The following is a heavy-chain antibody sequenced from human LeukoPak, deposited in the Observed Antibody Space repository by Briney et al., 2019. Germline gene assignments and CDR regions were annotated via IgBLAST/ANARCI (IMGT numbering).Heavy chain of an antibody. Sequence: ASVKVSCKASGYTFTNYGVSWVRQAPGQGLEWMGWISGYNGYTNYAQKFQFRVTMTTDTSTSTAYMELRSLTSDDTAVYYCVRDKAVTTELTQYFHHWGQGTLVTVSS. CDR2: ISGYNGYT. J-gene: IGHJ1*01. CDR3: VRDKAVTTELTQYFHH. V-gene: IGHV1-18*01. CDR1: GYTFTNYG. D-gene: IGHD4-11*01.